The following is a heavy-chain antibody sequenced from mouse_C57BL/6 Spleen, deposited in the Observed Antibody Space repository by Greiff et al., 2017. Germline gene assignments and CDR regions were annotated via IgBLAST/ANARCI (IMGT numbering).Heavy chain of an antibody. V-gene: IGHV1-26*01. D-gene: IGHD2-4*01. CDR3: ARWGLRRDFDY. CDR1: GYTFTDYY. CDR2: INPNNGGT. Sequence: EVQLQQSGPELVKPGASVKISCKASGYTFTDYYMNWVKQSHGKSLEWIGDINPNNGGTSYNQKFKGKATLTVDKSSSTAYMELRSLTSEDSAVYYCARWGLRRDFDYWGQGTTLTVSS. J-gene: IGHJ2*01.